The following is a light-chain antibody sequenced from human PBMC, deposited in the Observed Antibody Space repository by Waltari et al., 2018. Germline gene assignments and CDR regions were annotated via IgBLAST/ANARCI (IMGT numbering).Light chain of an antibody. CDR3: ETWDRYTWV. J-gene: IGLJ3*02. CDR2: LEGSGSY. V-gene: IGLV4-60*03. Sequence: QPVLTQSSSASASLGPSVKSSCTLSRGHSDDIITRHQQQPGKAPRYLMRLEGSGSYNKGSGVPDRFSGSSSGADRYLTISNLQSEDEADYYCETWDRYTWVFGGGTKLTVL. CDR1: RGHSDDI.